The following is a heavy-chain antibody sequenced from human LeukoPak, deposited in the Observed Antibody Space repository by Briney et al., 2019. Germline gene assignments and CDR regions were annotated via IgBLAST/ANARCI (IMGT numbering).Heavy chain of an antibody. V-gene: IGHV3-30*18. Sequence: GGSLRLSCAASGFTFSSYGMHWVRQAPGKGLEWVAVISYDGSNKYYADSMKGRFTISRDDSKNTLYLQMNSLRAEDTAVYYCAKVSSGSYPQALPDYWGQGTLVTVSS. D-gene: IGHD3-10*01. CDR2: ISYDGSNK. CDR1: GFTFSSYG. CDR3: AKVSSGSYPQALPDY. J-gene: IGHJ4*02.